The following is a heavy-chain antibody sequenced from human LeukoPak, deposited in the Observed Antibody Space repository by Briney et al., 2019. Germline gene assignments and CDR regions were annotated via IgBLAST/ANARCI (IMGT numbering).Heavy chain of an antibody. CDR1: GGSISSYY. Sequence: SETLSLTCTVSGGSISSYYWSWIRQPAGKGLEWIGRICTSGSTNYNPSLKSRVTMSVDTSKNQFSLKLSSVTAADTAVYYCARNYYDSSGYYAFLSVDYFDYWGQGTLVTVSS. D-gene: IGHD3-22*01. CDR3: ARNYYDSSGYYAFLSVDYFDY. V-gene: IGHV4-4*07. CDR2: ICTSGST. J-gene: IGHJ4*02.